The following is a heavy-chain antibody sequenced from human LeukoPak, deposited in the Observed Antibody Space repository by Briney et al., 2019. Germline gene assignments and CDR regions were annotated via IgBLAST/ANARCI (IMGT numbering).Heavy chain of an antibody. CDR1: GFSFRNYA. Sequence: QSGRSLRLSCEASGFSFRNYAMHWVRQAPGKWLECVATISYDGSNKYYGDSVKGRFTISRDNSRNTLYLQMNSLRAEDTAVYYCAREDDAFDIWGQGTMVTVSS. J-gene: IGHJ3*02. V-gene: IGHV3-30*04. CDR3: AREDDAFDI. CDR2: ISYDGSNK.